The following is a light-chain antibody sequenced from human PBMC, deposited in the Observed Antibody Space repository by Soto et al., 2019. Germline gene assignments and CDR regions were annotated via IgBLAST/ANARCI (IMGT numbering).Light chain of an antibody. CDR3: QHYYNWPPWT. J-gene: IGKJ1*01. CDR2: GAS. Sequence: MMMTHSPATFSASPCERATLTCRASQSVSSHLAWYQQKPGQAPRLLIYGASTRATGIPARFSGSGSGTDFTLTISSLQSEDFAVYYCQHYYNWPPWTFGQGTKVDIK. CDR1: QSVSSH. V-gene: IGKV3-15*01.